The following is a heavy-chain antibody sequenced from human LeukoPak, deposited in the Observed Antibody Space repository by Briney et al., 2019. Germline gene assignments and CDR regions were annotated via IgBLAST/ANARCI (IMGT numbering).Heavy chain of an antibody. CDR3: ARDGRQLCTDY. V-gene: IGHV3-48*04. CDR2: IGVSGNTI. D-gene: IGHD2-8*01. J-gene: IGHJ4*02. Sequence: PGGSLRLSCAASGFTFSYFGMNWVRQAPGKGLEWLSYIGVSGNTIYYADSVKGRFTISRDNAKSSLFLHLNSLRADDTAVYYCARDGRQLCTDYWGQGTLVTVSS. CDR1: GFTFSYFG.